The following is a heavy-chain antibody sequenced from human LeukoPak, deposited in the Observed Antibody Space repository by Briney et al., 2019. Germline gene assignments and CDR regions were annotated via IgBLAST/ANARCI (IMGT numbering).Heavy chain of an antibody. CDR2: INHSGST. V-gene: IGHV4-34*01. CDR3: ARGRYGDYERYFDY. CDR1: GGSFRGYY. Sequence: SGTLSLTCAVYGGSFRGYYWSWIRQPPGKGLEWIGEINHSGSTNYNPSLKSRVTISVDTSKSQFSLKLSSVTAADTAVYSCARGRYGDYERYFDYWGQGTLVTVSS. J-gene: IGHJ4*02. D-gene: IGHD4-17*01.